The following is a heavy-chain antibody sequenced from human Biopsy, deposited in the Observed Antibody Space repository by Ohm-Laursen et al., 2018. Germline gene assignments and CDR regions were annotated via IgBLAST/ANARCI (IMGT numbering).Heavy chain of an antibody. CDR1: GFTFSDYY. V-gene: IGHV3-11*01. CDR2: ITVTGAYV. D-gene: IGHD1-20*01. J-gene: IGHJ3*01. Sequence: SLRLSCTASGFTFSDYYMSWVRQAPGQGLEWISYITVTGAYVYYTDSVKGRFTISRDNTKSSLYLQMNSLRAEDTAVYFCAISNPASNYKWNDQDEALDFWGQGTMVTVS. CDR3: AISNPASNYKWNDQDEALDF.